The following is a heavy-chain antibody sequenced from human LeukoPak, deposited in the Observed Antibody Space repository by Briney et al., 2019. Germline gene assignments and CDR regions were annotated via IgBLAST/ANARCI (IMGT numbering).Heavy chain of an antibody. Sequence: PSETLSLTCAVYGGSFSGYYWSWIRQPPGKGLEWIGEINHSGSTNYNPSLKSRVTTSVDTSKNQFSLKLSSVTAADTAVYYCARGSRGSSGYVDYWGQGTLVTVSS. CDR2: INHSGST. V-gene: IGHV4-34*01. CDR1: GGSFSGYY. J-gene: IGHJ4*02. CDR3: ARGSRGSSGYVDY. D-gene: IGHD3-22*01.